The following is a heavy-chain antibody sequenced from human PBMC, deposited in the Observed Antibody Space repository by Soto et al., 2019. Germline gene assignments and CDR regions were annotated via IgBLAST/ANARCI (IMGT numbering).Heavy chain of an antibody. CDR1: GGSISSGDYY. Sequence: QVQLQESGPGLVKPSQTLSLTCTVSGGSISSGDYYWSWIRQPPGKGLEWIGYIYYSGSTYYNPSRMSGVTISVDTSKNQVSLKLSSVTAAVTAVYYCARVRHINAFDIWGQGTMVTVSS. J-gene: IGHJ3*02. D-gene: IGHD1-20*01. CDR2: IYYSGST. V-gene: IGHV4-30-4*01. CDR3: ARVRHINAFDI.